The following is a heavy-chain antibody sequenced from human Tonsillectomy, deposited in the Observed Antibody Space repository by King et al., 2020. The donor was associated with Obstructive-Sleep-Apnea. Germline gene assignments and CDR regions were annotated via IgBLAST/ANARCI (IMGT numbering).Heavy chain of an antibody. V-gene: IGHV4-31*03. CDR3: ARLVGPSSSWYVWLDY. D-gene: IGHD6-13*01. Sequence: VQLQESGPGLVKTSQTLSLTCTVSGGSISSGGYYWSWIRQHPGKGLEWIGYIYYSGSTYYNPSLKSRVTISVDTSKNQFSLKLSSVTAADTAVYYCARLVGPSSSWYVWLDYWGQGTLVTVSS. CDR2: IYYSGST. J-gene: IGHJ4*02. CDR1: GGSISSGGYY.